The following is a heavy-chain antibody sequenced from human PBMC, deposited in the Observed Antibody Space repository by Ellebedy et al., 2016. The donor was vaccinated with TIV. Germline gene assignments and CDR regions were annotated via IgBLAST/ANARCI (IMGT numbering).Heavy chain of an antibody. CDR3: AREGYDSSGYYSSPNDY. D-gene: IGHD3-22*01. J-gene: IGHJ4*02. Sequence: ASVKVSCKASGYTFTSYGISWVRQAPGQGLEWMGWISAYNGNTNYAQKLQGRVTMTTDTSTITAYMELRSLRSDDTAVYYCAREGYDSSGYYSSPNDYWGQGTLVTVSS. V-gene: IGHV1-18*01. CDR2: ISAYNGNT. CDR1: GYTFTSYG.